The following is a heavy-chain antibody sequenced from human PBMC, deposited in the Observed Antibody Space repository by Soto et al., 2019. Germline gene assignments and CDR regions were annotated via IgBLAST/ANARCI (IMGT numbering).Heavy chain of an antibody. V-gene: IGHV4-4*02. CDR2: IYHSGST. D-gene: IGHD5-12*01. CDR1: GGSISSHTW. CDR3: ASKRATKENWFDH. Sequence: QVQLQESGPGLVKPSGTLSLTCAVSGGSISSHTWWSWVRQPPGKGLEWIGEIYHSGSTNYNPSLKRRVXXSXDXSKTQFSLRLTSVTAADTAVYYCASKRATKENWFDHWGQGTLVTVSS. J-gene: IGHJ5*02.